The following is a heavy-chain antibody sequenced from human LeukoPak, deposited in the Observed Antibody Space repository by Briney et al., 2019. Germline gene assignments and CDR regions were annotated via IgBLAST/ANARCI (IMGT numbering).Heavy chain of an antibody. J-gene: IGHJ5*02. CDR2: IYYSGST. CDR3: AREAGMVRGVIFRWFDP. Sequence: PSETLSLTCTVSGGSISSYYWSWIRQPPGKGLEWIGYIYYSGSTNYKPSLKSRVTISVDTSKNQFSLKLSSVTAADTAVYYCAREAGMVRGVIFRWFDPWGQGTLVTVSS. CDR1: GGSISSYY. D-gene: IGHD3-10*01. V-gene: IGHV4-59*12.